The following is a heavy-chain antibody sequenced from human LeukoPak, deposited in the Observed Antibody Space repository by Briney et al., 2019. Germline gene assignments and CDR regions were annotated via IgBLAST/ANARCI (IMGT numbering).Heavy chain of an antibody. CDR2: INPNSGGT. Sequence: ASVKVSCKASGHTFTGYYMHWVRQAPGQGLEWMGWINPNSGGTNYAQKFQGRVTMTRDTSISTAYMELSRLRSDDKAMYYCVRETGGYSSRWSPSYYYYMDVWGKGTTVTVSS. CDR3: VRETGGYSSRWSPSYYYYMDV. V-gene: IGHV1-2*02. J-gene: IGHJ6*03. CDR1: GHTFTGYY. D-gene: IGHD6-13*01.